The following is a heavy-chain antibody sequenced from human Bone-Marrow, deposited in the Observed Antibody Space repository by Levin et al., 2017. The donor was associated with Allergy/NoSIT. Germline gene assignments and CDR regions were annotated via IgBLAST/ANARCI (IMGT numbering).Heavy chain of an antibody. D-gene: IGHD3-3*01. CDR1: GFTFRDNW. J-gene: IGHJ6*02. Sequence: LSLTCAAFGFTFRDNWIHWVRQAPGKGLVWVSRLDPDGSKTDYADSVKGRFTISRDNARNTLYLQMNSLRAEDTAVYYCARVYPFWSGYPGYYGLDVWGQGTTVTVSS. V-gene: IGHV3-74*01. CDR2: LDPDGSKT. CDR3: ARVYPFWSGYPGYYGLDV.